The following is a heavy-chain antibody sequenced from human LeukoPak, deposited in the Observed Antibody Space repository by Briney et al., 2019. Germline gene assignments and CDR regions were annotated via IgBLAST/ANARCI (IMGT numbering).Heavy chain of an antibody. CDR3: ASLRGVNR. D-gene: IGHD3-10*01. CDR2: IYNSVTT. J-gene: IGHJ4*02. Sequence: SETLSLTCTVSGGSISNHYWSWIRQPPGKGLEWIGYIYNSVTTNYNPSLKSRVTISVDTSKNQFSLKLTSVTAADTAVYYCASLRGVNRWGQGTLVTVSS. V-gene: IGHV4-59*11. CDR1: GGSISNHY.